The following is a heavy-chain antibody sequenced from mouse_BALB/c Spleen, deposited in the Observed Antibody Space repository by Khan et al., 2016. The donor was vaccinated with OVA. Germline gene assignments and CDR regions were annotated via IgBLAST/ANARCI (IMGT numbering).Heavy chain of an antibody. CDR1: GFSLTSYG. CDR3: AKFTPDYYSMDY. J-gene: IGHJ4*01. CDR2: IWGDGST. Sequence: VQLVESGPGLVAPSQSLAITCTVSGFSLTSYGVNWVRQPPGKGLEWLGVIWGDGSTNYHSTLIFRLIISKDNSKRQVFLKLNSLQTDDTATYFCAKFTPDYYSMDYWGQGTSVTVSS. V-gene: IGHV2-3*01. D-gene: IGHD1-1*01.